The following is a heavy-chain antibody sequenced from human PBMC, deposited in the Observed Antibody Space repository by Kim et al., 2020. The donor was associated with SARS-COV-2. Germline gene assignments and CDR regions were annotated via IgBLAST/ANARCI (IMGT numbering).Heavy chain of an antibody. V-gene: IGHV4-34*01. CDR2: INHSGST. CDR3: ARGPILTGYYPAGRGHHYYYYYGMDV. CDR1: GGSFSGYY. J-gene: IGHJ6*02. Sequence: SQTLSLTCAVYGGSFSGYYWSWIRQPPGKGLEWIGEINHSGSTNYNPSLKSRVTISVDTSKNQFSLKLSSVTAADTAVYYCARGPILTGYYPAGRGHHYYYYYGMDVWGQGTTVTVSS. D-gene: IGHD3-9*01.